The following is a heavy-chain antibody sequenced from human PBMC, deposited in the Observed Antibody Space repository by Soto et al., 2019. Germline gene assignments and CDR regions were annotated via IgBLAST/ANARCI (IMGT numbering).Heavy chain of an antibody. D-gene: IGHD5-18*01. CDR1: GFTFDDYA. CDR2: ISWNSGSI. CDR3: AKDRGGEGYSYGSYGMDV. J-gene: IGHJ6*02. V-gene: IGHV3-9*01. Sequence: EVQLVESGGGLVQPGRSLRLSCAASGFTFDDYAMHWVRQAPGKGLEWVSGISWNSGSIGYADSVKGRFTISRDNAKNSLYLQMNSLRAEDTALYYCAKDRGGEGYSYGSYGMDVWGQGTTVTVSS.